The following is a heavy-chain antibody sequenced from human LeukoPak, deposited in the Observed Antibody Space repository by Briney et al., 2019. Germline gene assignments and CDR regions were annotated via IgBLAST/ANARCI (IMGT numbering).Heavy chain of an antibody. J-gene: IGHJ4*02. CDR3: ARTRDSSGFSYPDY. CDR2: IYYSGST. CDR1: GGSISSYY. Sequence: SETLSLTCTVSGGSISSYYWSWIRQPPGKGLEWIGYIYYSGSTNYNPSLKSRVTISVDTSKNQFSLKLSPVTAADTAVYYCARTRDSSGFSYPDYWGQGTLVTVSS. D-gene: IGHD3-22*01. V-gene: IGHV4-59*01.